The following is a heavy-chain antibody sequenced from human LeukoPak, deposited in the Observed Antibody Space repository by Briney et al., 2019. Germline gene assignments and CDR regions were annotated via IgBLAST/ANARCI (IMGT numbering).Heavy chain of an antibody. CDR1: GYTFTGYY. D-gene: IGHD1-26*01. CDR3: ARDRWELLYYFDY. J-gene: IGHJ4*02. CDR2: INPNSGGT. V-gene: IGHV1-2*02. Sequence: ASVKVSCKASGYTFTGYYMHWVRQAPGQGLEWMGWINPNSGGTNYAQKFQGRVTMTRDTSISTAYMELSRLRSDDTGVYYCARDRWELLYYFDYWGQGTLVTVSS.